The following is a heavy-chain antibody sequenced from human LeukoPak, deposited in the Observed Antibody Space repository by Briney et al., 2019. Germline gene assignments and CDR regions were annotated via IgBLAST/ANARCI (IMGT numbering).Heavy chain of an antibody. CDR3: ARDQRYCSSSSCPWEPFDY. Sequence: GGSLRLSCAASGFTFSSYGMHWVRKAPGKGPEWVAVIWYDGSNKYYADSVKGRFTISRDNSKNTLYLQMNSLRAEDTAVYYCARDQRYCSSSSCPWEPFDYWGQGTLVTVSS. V-gene: IGHV3-33*01. J-gene: IGHJ4*02. D-gene: IGHD2-2*01. CDR1: GFTFSSYG. CDR2: IWYDGSNK.